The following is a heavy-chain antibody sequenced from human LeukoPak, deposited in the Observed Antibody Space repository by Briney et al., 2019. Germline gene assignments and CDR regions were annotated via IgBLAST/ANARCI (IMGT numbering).Heavy chain of an antibody. V-gene: IGHV4-34*01. J-gene: IGHJ6*02. CDR3: ARVPVWTVFGILQYKYSGVDV. CDR1: GGPLTGSS. D-gene: IGHD3-3*01. Sequence: SETLSLTCAVYGGPLTGSSWTWIRHFPGRGLEWIRDINHIGRPNYNAALKSRVVMSIDTYKHQFSLRLTSVTAADTAVYYCARVPVWTVFGILQYKYSGVDVWGQGTTVTVAS. CDR2: INHIGRP.